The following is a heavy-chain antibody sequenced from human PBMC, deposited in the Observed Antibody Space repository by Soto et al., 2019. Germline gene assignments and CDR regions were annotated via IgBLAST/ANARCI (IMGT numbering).Heavy chain of an antibody. V-gene: IGHV1-3*01. CDR3: AREQAVAGISCDY. CDR1: GYTFISYA. J-gene: IGHJ4*02. CDR2: ISAGNGNT. Sequence: QVHLVQSGAEVKKPGASVKVSCKASGYTFISYAVHWVRQAPGQRLEWMGWISAGNGNTKYSQKFQGRFTITRDTSASTAYMELSSLRSEDTAVYYCAREQAVAGISCDYWGQGTLVTVSS. D-gene: IGHD6-19*01.